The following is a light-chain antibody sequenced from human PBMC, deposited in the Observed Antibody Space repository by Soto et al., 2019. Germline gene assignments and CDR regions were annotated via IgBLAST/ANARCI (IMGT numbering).Light chain of an antibody. CDR1: SSDIGTYNY. J-gene: IGLJ1*01. CDR3: YSCSRSSGTRYV. V-gene: IGLV2-14*03. Sequence: QSVLTQPASVSGSPRQSITISCTGTSSDIGTYNYVSWYQQHPGQAPKLMIYDVSNRPSGVSDRFSGSKSGNTASLTISGLQAEDEADYYCYSCSRSSGTRYVFGTGTKLTVL. CDR2: DVS.